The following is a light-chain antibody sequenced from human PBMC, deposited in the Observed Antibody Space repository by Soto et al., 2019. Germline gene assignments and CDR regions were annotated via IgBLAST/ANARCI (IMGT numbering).Light chain of an antibody. V-gene: IGLV2-14*01. CDR3: SSYTSSSTLVV. CDR2: DVS. Sequence: QSALTQPASVSGSPGKSITISCTGTSSDVGGYNYVSWYQQHPGKAPKLMIYDVSNRPSGVSNRFSGSKSGNTASLTISGLKAEDEADYYCSSYTSSSTLVVFGGGTKVTVL. J-gene: IGLJ2*01. CDR1: SSDVGGYNY.